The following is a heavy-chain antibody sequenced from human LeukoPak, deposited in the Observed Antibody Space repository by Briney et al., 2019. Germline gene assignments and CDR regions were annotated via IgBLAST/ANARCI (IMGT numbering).Heavy chain of an antibody. CDR2: IKPDGSEK. CDR1: GFTFSSYA. D-gene: IGHD4-17*01. V-gene: IGHV3-7*01. Sequence: GGSLRLSCAASGFTFSSYAMSWVRQAPGKGLEWVANIKPDGSEKYYVDSVKGRFTISRDNAKNSLYLQMNSLRAEDTAVYYCARTMTSETTFGMDVWGQGTTVTVSS. J-gene: IGHJ6*02. CDR3: ARTMTSETTFGMDV.